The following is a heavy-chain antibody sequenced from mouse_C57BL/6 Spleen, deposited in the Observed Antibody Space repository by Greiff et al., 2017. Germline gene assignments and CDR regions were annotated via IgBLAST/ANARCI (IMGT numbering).Heavy chain of an antibody. CDR1: GYTFTSYW. CDR3: AGVPPYRPACYSNYRYAMDY. CDR2: IDPSDSYT. V-gene: IGHV1-69*01. Sequence: VKLQQPGAELVMPGASVKLSCKASGYTFTSYWMHWVKQRPGQGLEWIGEIDPSDSYTNYNQKFKGKSTLTVDKSSSTAYMQLSSLTSEDSAVYDGAGVPPYRPACYSNYRYAMDYWGQGTSVTVSA. J-gene: IGHJ4*01. D-gene: IGHD2-5*01.